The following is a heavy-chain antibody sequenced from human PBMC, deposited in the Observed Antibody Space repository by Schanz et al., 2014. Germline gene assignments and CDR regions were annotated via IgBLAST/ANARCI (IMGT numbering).Heavy chain of an antibody. J-gene: IGHJ6*02. Sequence: EAQLLESGGGLVQPGGSLRLSCAASGFNFKAYAMSWVRQAPGKGLEWVSGIGGSGDSTHYADSVKGRFIISRDNSKNTLYLQVNSLRAEDATVYYCARFLARYQYYGVDVWGQGTPVIVSS. CDR2: IGGSGDST. CDR1: GFNFKAYA. CDR3: ARFLARYQYYGVDV. D-gene: IGHD3-3*01. V-gene: IGHV3-23*01.